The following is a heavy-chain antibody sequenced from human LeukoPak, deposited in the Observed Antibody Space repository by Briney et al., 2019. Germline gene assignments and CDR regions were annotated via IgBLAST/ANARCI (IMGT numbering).Heavy chain of an antibody. Sequence: PSETLSLTCTVSGGSISGSSYYWGWIRQPPGKGLEWIGSIYYSGGTYYNPSLKSRVTISVDTSKNQFSLKLSSVTAADTAVYYCAKIVAAAGLYYYYYGMDVWGQGTTVTVSS. CDR2: IYYSGGT. CDR1: GGSISGSSYY. D-gene: IGHD6-13*01. J-gene: IGHJ6*02. V-gene: IGHV4-39*01. CDR3: AKIVAAAGLYYYYYGMDV.